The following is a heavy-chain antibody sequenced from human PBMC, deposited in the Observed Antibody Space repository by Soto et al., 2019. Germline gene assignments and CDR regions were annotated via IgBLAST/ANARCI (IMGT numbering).Heavy chain of an antibody. CDR2: INHSGST. Sequence: SETLSLTCAVYGGSFSGYYWSWIRQPPGKGLEWIGEINHSGSTNYNPSLKSRVTISVDTSKNQFSLKLSSVTAADTAVYYCARVLSRYYYDSSGYRGWFDPWGQGTLVTVSS. CDR1: GGSFSGYY. D-gene: IGHD3-22*01. V-gene: IGHV4-34*01. J-gene: IGHJ5*02. CDR3: ARVLSRYYYDSSGYRGWFDP.